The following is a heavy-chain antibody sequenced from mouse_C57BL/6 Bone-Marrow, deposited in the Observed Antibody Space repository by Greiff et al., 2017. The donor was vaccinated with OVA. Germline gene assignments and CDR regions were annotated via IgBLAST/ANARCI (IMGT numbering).Heavy chain of an antibody. J-gene: IGHJ1*03. CDR2: ISSGGDYI. V-gene: IGHV5-9-1*02. CDR1: GFTFSSYA. CDR3: TRGAVVVNYWYFDV. Sequence: EVKLMESGEGLVKPGGSLKLSCAASGFTFSSYAMSWVRQTPEKRLEWVAYISSGGDYIYYADTVKGRFNISRDNARNTLYLQMSRLKSEDTAMYYCTRGAVVVNYWYFDVWGTGTTVTVSS. D-gene: IGHD1-1*01.